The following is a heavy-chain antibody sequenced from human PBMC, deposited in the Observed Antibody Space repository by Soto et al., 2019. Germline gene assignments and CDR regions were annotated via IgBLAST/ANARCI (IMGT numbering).Heavy chain of an antibody. J-gene: IGHJ4*02. CDR2: ISAYNGNT. CDR3: ARGGQLRYLDWLLDY. V-gene: IGHV1-18*01. D-gene: IGHD3-9*01. Sequence: ASVKVSCKASGYTFTSYGISWVRQAPGQGLEWMGWISAYNGNTNYAQKLQGRVTMTTDTSTSTVYMELSSLRSEDTAVYYCARGGQLRYLDWLLDYWGQGTLVTVSS. CDR1: GYTFTSYG.